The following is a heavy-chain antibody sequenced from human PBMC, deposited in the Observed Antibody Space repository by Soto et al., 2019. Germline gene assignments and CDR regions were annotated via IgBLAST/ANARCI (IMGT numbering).Heavy chain of an antibody. CDR1: GGSISSSSYY. V-gene: IGHV4-39*01. D-gene: IGHD3-9*01. Sequence: QLQLQESGPGLVKPSETLSLTCTVSGGSISSSSYYWGWIRQPPGKGLEWIGSIYYSGSTYYNPSLKSRVTIAVDTSKNQFALKLSSVTAADTAVYYCASRGYYDSLTGPEFDYWGQGTLVTVSS. CDR2: IYYSGST. J-gene: IGHJ4*02. CDR3: ASRGYYDSLTGPEFDY.